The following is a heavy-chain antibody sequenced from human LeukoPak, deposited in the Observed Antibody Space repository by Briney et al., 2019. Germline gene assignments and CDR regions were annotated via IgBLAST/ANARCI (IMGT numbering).Heavy chain of an antibody. CDR3: ARGPDTIFGVVIRLGWFDP. J-gene: IGHJ5*02. D-gene: IGHD3-3*01. V-gene: IGHV4-4*07. CDR1: GYSISSGYY. CDR2: IYTSGST. Sequence: SETLSLTCDVSGYSISSGYYWGWIRQPAAKGLEWIGRIYTSGSTNYNPSLKSRVTMSVDTSKNQFYLKLSSVTAADTAVYYCARGPDTIFGVVIRLGWFDPWGQGTLVTVSS.